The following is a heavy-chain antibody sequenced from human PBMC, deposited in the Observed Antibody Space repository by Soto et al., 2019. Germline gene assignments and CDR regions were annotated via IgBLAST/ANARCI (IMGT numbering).Heavy chain of an antibody. V-gene: IGHV3-66*01. CDR3: ARDDVRCDGGRCYGVPLDV. Sequence: EVHLVESGGGLVQPGGSLRLSCAASGFTVSSKYMSWVRQAPGKGLEWVSLIQSGGPTYYADSVKGRFTISRDTSENTLHLQMDSLRAEDTAVYYCARDDVRCDGGRCYGVPLDVWSKGTTVTVSS. CDR1: GFTVSSKY. J-gene: IGHJ6*04. D-gene: IGHD2-15*01. CDR2: IQSGGPT.